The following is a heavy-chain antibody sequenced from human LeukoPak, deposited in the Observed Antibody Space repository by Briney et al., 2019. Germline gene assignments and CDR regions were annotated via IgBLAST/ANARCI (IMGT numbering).Heavy chain of an antibody. J-gene: IGHJ4*02. CDR3: AKYDGEGSKKGYFDN. CDR1: GLTVSTSY. V-gene: IGHV3-66*01. Sequence: GGSLRPSCAASGLTVSTSYMSWVRQSPGKGLEWVSLIYRGGNTFYADSVKGRFTISRDSSENTLYLHMNSLTAEDTALYFCAKYDGEGSKKGYFDNWGQGTLVTVSS. CDR2: IYRGGNT. D-gene: IGHD3-10*01.